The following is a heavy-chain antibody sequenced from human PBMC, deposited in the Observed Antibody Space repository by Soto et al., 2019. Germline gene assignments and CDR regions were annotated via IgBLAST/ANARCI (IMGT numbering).Heavy chain of an antibody. CDR3: ARDARYSSG. V-gene: IGHV3-7*01. J-gene: IGHJ4*02. CDR1: GFTFSTSW. Sequence: GGSLRLSCAASGFTFSTSWMTWLRQAPGKGLEWVANIKPDGSEKYYVDSVKGRFTISRDSAKNSLYLQMNSLRAEDTAVYYCARDARYSSGWGQGTLVTVSS. CDR2: IKPDGSEK. D-gene: IGHD6-19*01.